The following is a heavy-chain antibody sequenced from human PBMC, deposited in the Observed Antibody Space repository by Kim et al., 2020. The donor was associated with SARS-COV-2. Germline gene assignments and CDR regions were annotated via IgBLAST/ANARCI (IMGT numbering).Heavy chain of an antibody. Sequence: SETLSLTCTVSGGSISSSSYYWGWIRQPPGKGLEWIGSIYYSGSTYYNPSLKSRVTISVDTSQNQFSLKLSSVTAADTAVYYCARDSGSYYFDYWGQGT. CDR1: GGSISSSSYY. V-gene: IGHV4-39*07. CDR2: IYYSGST. J-gene: IGHJ4*02. D-gene: IGHD1-26*01. CDR3: ARDSGSYYFDY.